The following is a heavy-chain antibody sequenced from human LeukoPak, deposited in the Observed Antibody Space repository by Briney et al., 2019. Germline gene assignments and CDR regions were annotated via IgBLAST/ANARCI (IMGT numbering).Heavy chain of an antibody. CDR3: ARVGHTGGDYGARDYYFDY. J-gene: IGHJ4*02. CDR2: IKSKTDGGTT. Sequence: GGSLRLSCAASGFTFSNAWMSWVRQAPGKGLEWVGRIKSKTDGGTTDYAAPVKGRFTISRDGSKNTLYLQMNSLKTEDTAVYYCARVGHTGGDYGARDYYFDYWGQGTLVTVSS. V-gene: IGHV3-15*01. CDR1: GFTFSNAW. D-gene: IGHD4-17*01.